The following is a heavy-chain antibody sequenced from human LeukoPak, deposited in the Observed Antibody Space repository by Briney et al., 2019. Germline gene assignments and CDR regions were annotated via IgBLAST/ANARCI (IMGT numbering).Heavy chain of an antibody. V-gene: IGHV3-48*01. CDR2: INEGGSTI. CDR1: GFAFSSYS. CDR3: ARDHIAVAGPFGP. J-gene: IGHJ5*02. Sequence: GESLRLSCVASGFAFSSYSLNWVRQAPGKGLEWLSYINEGGSTIFYADSVKGRFIISRDNAKNSLYLQMNSLRAEDTAVYYCARDHIAVAGPFGPWGQGTLVTVSS. D-gene: IGHD6-19*01.